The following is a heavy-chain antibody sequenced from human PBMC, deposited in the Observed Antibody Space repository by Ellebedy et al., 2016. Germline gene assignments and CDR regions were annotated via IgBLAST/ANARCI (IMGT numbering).Heavy chain of an antibody. CDR2: IYSGGST. Sequence: GGSLRLXXAASGFTVGNNYMIWVRQAPGKGLEWVSLIYSGGSTYYADSVKGRFTISRDNSKNTLYLQMNSLRAEDTAVYYCARNPGDCYPCGYWGQGTLVTVSS. CDR3: ARNPGDCYPCGY. D-gene: IGHD2-21*02. V-gene: IGHV3-53*01. CDR1: GFTVGNNY. J-gene: IGHJ4*02.